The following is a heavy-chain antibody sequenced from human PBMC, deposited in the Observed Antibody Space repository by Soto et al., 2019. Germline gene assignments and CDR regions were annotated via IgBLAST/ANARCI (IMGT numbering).Heavy chain of an antibody. CDR2: IFYTGST. V-gene: IGHV4-30-4*01. Sequence: SETLSLTCTVSGGSISSADYYWTWIRQPPGKGLELIGYIFYTGSTYYNPSLKSRVTISLDTSKNQFSLKLSSVTAADTAVYYCARGLTTVTFDYWGQGTLVTVSS. CDR3: ARGLTTVTFDY. CDR1: GGSISSADYY. J-gene: IGHJ4*02. D-gene: IGHD4-17*01.